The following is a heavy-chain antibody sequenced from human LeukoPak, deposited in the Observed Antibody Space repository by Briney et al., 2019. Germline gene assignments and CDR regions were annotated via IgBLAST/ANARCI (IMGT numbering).Heavy chain of an antibody. CDR1: GYTFMKHG. J-gene: IGHJ4*02. V-gene: IGHV1-18*01. D-gene: IGHD3-22*01. CDR3: ARADYSNSNIGLEY. CDR2: ISGDNANT. Sequence: ASVKVSCKASGYTFMKHGISWVRQAPGQGLEWMGWISGDNANTNYAQNLQGRVTMTTDTSTSTAYMEVRSLRADDTAVYYCARADYSNSNIGLEYWGQGTLVTVSS.